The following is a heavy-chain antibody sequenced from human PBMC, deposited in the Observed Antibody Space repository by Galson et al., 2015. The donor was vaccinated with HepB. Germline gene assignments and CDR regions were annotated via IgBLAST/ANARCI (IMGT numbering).Heavy chain of an antibody. CDR3: ARDLRPVYYDSSGYYHFDY. CDR2: ISSSSSTI. Sequence: SLRLSCAASGFTFGSYSMNWVRQAPGKGLEWVSYISSSSSTIYYADSVKGRFTISRDNAKNSLYLQMNSLRAEDAAVYYCARDLRPVYYDSSGYYHFDYWGQGTLVTVSS. CDR1: GFTFGSYS. D-gene: IGHD3-22*01. J-gene: IGHJ4*02. V-gene: IGHV3-48*04.